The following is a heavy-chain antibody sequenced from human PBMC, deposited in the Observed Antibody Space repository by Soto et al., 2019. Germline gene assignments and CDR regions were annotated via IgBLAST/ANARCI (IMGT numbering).Heavy chain of an antibody. CDR1: GYTFINYG. D-gene: IGHD3-10*01. CDR3: ASAYVYGSDYYYYGMDV. Sequence: ASVKVSCKASGYTFINYGIIWVRQAPGEGLEWMGRISAYNGHTNYAQNFQDRVTMTTDTSTTTSYMELRSLTSDDTAIYYCASAYVYGSDYYYYGMDVWGQ. J-gene: IGHJ6*02. CDR2: ISAYNGHT. V-gene: IGHV1-18*01.